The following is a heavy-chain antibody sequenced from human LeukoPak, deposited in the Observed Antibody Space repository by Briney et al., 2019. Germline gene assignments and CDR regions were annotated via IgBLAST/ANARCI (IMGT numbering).Heavy chain of an antibody. CDR2: IYPGESDT. V-gene: IGHV5-51*01. J-gene: IGHJ4*02. CDR1: GYIFTSYW. D-gene: IGHD3-3*01. CDR3: ARAPVYYDFWSGYYHFDY. Sequence: GESLEISCKGSGYIFTSYWIGWGRQLPGKGLEGMGIIYPGESDTRDSPSFQGQVTISADKSISTAYLQWSSLKASDTAMYYCARAPVYYDFWSGYYHFDYWGQGTLVTVSS.